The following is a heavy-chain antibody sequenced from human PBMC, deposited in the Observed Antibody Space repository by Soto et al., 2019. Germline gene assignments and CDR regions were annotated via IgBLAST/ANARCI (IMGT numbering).Heavy chain of an antibody. D-gene: IGHD2-21*01. Sequence: ASVKVSCKASGYIFNKYGFNWVRQAPGQGLEWMGRISAFNGYTNFAQKFQGRVTLTTDTSTNTAYMELSSLRSDDTAIYYCARGRGVVIPARTPDAFDVWGRGTMVTVSS. CDR1: GYIFNKYG. V-gene: IGHV1-18*01. CDR3: ARGRGVVIPARTPDAFDV. J-gene: IGHJ3*01. CDR2: ISAFNGYT.